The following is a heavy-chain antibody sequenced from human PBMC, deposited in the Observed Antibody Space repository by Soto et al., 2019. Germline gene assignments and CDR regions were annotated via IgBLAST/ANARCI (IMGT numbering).Heavy chain of an antibody. Sequence: SVKVSCKASGGTFSSYAISWVRQAPGQGLEWMGGIIPIFGTANYAQKFQGRVTITADKSTSTAYMELSSLRSEDTAVYYCARDGTMVRGVIDPRGWFDPWGQGTLVTVSS. CDR1: GGTFSSYA. J-gene: IGHJ5*02. D-gene: IGHD3-10*01. CDR3: ARDGTMVRGVIDPRGWFDP. CDR2: IIPIFGTA. V-gene: IGHV1-69*06.